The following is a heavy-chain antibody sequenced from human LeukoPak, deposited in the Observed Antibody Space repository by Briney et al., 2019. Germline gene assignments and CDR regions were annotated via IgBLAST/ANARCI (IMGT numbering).Heavy chain of an antibody. CDR2: ISAYNGNT. Sequence: ASVKVSCKASGYTFTSYGISWVRQAPGQGLEWMGWISAYNGNTNYAQKLQGRVTMTTDTSTSTACMELRSLRSDDTAVYYCARESSYSSGWYVYWGQGTLVTVSS. D-gene: IGHD6-19*01. V-gene: IGHV1-18*01. J-gene: IGHJ4*02. CDR1: GYTFTSYG. CDR3: ARESSYSSGWYVY.